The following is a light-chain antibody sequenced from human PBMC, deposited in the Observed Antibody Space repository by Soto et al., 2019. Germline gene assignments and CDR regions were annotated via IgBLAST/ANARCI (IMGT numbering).Light chain of an antibody. CDR2: WAS. J-gene: IGKJ4*01. Sequence: DIVMTQSPDSLAVSLGERATINCKSSQSVLYSSNNKNYSAWYQQKPGQPPKLLIYWASTPESGVPDRFSGSGSGTDFTLSISSLQAEDGAVYYCQQYYSTPLTFGGGTRVEMK. V-gene: IGKV4-1*01. CDR1: QSVLYSSNNKNY. CDR3: QQYYSTPLT.